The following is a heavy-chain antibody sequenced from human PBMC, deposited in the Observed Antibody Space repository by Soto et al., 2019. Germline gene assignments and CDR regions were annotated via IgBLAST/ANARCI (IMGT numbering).Heavy chain of an antibody. Sequence: PSETLSLTCTVSGGSISSYYWSWIRQPPGKGLEWIGYIYYSGSTNYNPSLKSRVTISVDTPKNQFSLKLSSVTAADTAVYYCARVGGSYLLGYYGMDVWGQGTTVTVSS. J-gene: IGHJ6*02. D-gene: IGHD1-26*01. V-gene: IGHV4-59*01. CDR1: GGSISSYY. CDR3: ARVGGSYLLGYYGMDV. CDR2: IYYSGST.